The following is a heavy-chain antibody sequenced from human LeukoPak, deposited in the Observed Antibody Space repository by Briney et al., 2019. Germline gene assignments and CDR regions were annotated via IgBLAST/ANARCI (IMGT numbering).Heavy chain of an antibody. CDR2: IYHSGTT. D-gene: IGHD1-26*01. CDR1: GGSLIPYY. J-gene: IGHJ4*02. Sequence: SETLSLTCTVSGGSLIPYYWSWIRQPPGKGLEWIGYIYHSGTTNYSPPLKGRATLSVDTSKNQISLRLTSVTAADTAVYYCARVDSGTYYMPFDYWGQGPLVTVSS. V-gene: IGHV4-59*01. CDR3: ARVDSGTYYMPFDY.